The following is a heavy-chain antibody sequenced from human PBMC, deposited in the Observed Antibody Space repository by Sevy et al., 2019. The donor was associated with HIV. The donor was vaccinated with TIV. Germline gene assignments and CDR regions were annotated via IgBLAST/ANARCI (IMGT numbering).Heavy chain of an antibody. CDR1: SGSINNYY. Sequence: SETLSLTCTVSSGSINNYYWSWIRQPPGKGLEWIGYVCYSGSTNYNPSLRSRVIISVDTSKNQFSLKLTSVTAADTAVYYCARGSSGYYPHFDYWGHGALVTVSS. CDR2: VCYSGST. V-gene: IGHV4-59*01. D-gene: IGHD3-22*01. CDR3: ARGSSGYYPHFDY. J-gene: IGHJ4*01.